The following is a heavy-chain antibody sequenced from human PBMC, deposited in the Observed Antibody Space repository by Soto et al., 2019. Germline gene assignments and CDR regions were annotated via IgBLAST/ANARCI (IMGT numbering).Heavy chain of an antibody. D-gene: IGHD4-17*01. CDR1: GGSFSGYY. Sequence: PSETLSLTCAVYGGSFSGYYWNWIRQPPGKGLEWIGHIYYSGSTNYNPSLKSRITISLDTSKSQFSLKLSSVTAADTVLYYCARTMTTSISYWFDPWGQGTLVTVSS. CDR2: IYYSGST. V-gene: IGHV4-59*01. CDR3: ARTMTTSISYWFDP. J-gene: IGHJ5*02.